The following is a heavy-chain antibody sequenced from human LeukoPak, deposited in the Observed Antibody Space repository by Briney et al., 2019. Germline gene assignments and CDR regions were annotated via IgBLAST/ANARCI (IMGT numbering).Heavy chain of an antibody. CDR1: GFTFSSYE. J-gene: IGHJ2*01. Sequence: GGSLRLSCAASGFTFSSYEMNWVRQAPGKGLEWVSYISSSGSTIYYADSVKGRFTISGDNAKNSLYLQMNSLRAEDTAVYYCAGSDTIGYPPRKGDSWYFAPWGGGTLFTVSS. V-gene: IGHV3-48*03. CDR3: AGSDTIGYPPRKGDSWYFAP. D-gene: IGHD3-22*01. CDR2: ISSSGSTI.